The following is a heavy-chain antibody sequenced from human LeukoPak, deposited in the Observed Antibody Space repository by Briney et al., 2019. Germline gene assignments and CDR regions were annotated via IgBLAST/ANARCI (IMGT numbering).Heavy chain of an antibody. D-gene: IGHD2-15*01. V-gene: IGHV4-31*03. Sequence: PSETLSLTCTISGGSISSGGYYWSWIRQHPGKGLEWIGYIYYSGSTYYNPSLKSRVTISVDTSKNQFSLKLSSVTAADTAVYYCARGGGPNIDYWGQGILVIVSS. CDR1: GGSISSGGYY. CDR3: ARGGGPNIDY. CDR2: IYYSGST. J-gene: IGHJ4*02.